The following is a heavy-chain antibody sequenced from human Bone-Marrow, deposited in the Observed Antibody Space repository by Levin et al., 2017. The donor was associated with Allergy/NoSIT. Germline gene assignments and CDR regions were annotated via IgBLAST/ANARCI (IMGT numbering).Heavy chain of an antibody. V-gene: IGHV3-53*01. CDR2: TYSGGAT. D-gene: IGHD3-9*01. J-gene: IGHJ4*02. CDR3: ARDNYDTPGELDF. Sequence: GGSLRLSCAASGFVVTRNHMSWVRQAPGKGLEWLSVTYSGGATYYRDSVKGRFTISRDNFKNTLYLQMNSLRAEDTAIYSCARDNYDTPGELDFWGQGTLVTVS. CDR1: GFVVTRNH.